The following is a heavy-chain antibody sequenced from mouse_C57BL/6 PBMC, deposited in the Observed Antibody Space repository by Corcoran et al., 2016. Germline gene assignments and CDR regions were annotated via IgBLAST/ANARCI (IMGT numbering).Heavy chain of an antibody. Sequence: QVQLQQSGAELVKPGASVKISCKASGYAFSSYWMNWVKQRPGKGLEWIGQIYPGDGDTNYNGKFKGKATLTADKSSSTAYMQLSSLTSEDSAVYFCAREDYYGNGGYFDVWGTGTTVTVSS. V-gene: IGHV1-80*01. CDR3: AREDYYGNGGYFDV. J-gene: IGHJ1*03. D-gene: IGHD1-1*01. CDR2: IYPGDGDT. CDR1: GYAFSSYW.